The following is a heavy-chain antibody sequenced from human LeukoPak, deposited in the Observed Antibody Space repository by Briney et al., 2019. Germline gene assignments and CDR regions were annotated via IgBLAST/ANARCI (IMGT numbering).Heavy chain of an antibody. D-gene: IGHD2-15*01. CDR3: ARARLCSGGSCYSGY. CDR1: GGTFSSYA. V-gene: IGHV1-69*06. J-gene: IGHJ4*02. CDR2: IIPIFGTA. Sequence: SVKVSCKASGGTFSSYAISWVRQAPGQGLEWMGRIIPIFGTANYAQKFQGRVTITADKSTSTAYMELSSLRSEDTAAYYCARARLCSGGSCYSGYWGQGTLVTVSS.